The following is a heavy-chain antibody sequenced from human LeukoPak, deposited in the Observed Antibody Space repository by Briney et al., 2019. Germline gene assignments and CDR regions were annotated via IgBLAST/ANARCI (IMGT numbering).Heavy chain of an antibody. J-gene: IGHJ6*02. Sequence: PGRSLRLSCAASGFTFHDYAMHWVRQAPGKGLERVSGISWNSGSIGYADSVKGRFTISRDNAKNSLYLQMNSLRIEDTALYYCAKALYGSDMDVWGQGTTVTVSS. CDR2: ISWNSGSI. CDR1: GFTFHDYA. D-gene: IGHD3-10*01. V-gene: IGHV3-9*01. CDR3: AKALYGSDMDV.